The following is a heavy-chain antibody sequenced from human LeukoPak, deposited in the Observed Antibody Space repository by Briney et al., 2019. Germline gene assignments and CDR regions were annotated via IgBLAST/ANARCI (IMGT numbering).Heavy chain of an antibody. V-gene: IGHV3-30*02. Sequence: GGSLRLSCAASGFTFSSYGMHWVRQAPGKGLEWVAFIRYDGSNKYYADSVKGRFTISRDNSKNTLYLQMNSLRAEDTAVYYCAKGRRYSGYDRGEHFDYWGQGTLVTVSS. D-gene: IGHD5-12*01. CDR2: IRYDGSNK. CDR3: AKGRRYSGYDRGEHFDY. CDR1: GFTFSSYG. J-gene: IGHJ4*02.